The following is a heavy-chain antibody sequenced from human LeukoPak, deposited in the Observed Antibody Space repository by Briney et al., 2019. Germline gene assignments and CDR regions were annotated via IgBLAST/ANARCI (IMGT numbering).Heavy chain of an antibody. D-gene: IGHD5-12*01. CDR3: ARRVATIFDY. Sequence: GSLRLSCVASGFTFSTFAMIWVRQPPGKGLEWIGEINHSGSTNYNPSLKSRATISVDTSKNQFSLKLSSVTAADTAVYYCARRVATIFDYWGQGTLVTVSS. J-gene: IGHJ4*02. V-gene: IGHV4-34*01. CDR2: INHSGST. CDR1: GFTFSTFA.